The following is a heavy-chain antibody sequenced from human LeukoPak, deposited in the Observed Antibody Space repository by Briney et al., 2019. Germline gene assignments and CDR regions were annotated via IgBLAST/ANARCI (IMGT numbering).Heavy chain of an antibody. D-gene: IGHD4-11*01. CDR3: ATGGNFYYSH. Sequence: GGSLRLSCAASGFTFSSYSVNWVRQAPGKGLEWVPSISSSSSYIYYADSLKGRFSISKDISKNTLSLQMNSLRAEDTAVYSCATGGNFYYSHWGQGTLVTVSS. CDR2: ISSSSSYI. CDR1: GFTFSSYS. J-gene: IGHJ1*01. V-gene: IGHV3-21*01.